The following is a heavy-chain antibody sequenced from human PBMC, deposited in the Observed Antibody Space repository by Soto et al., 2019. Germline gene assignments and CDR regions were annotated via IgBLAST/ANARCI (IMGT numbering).Heavy chain of an antibody. J-gene: IGHJ4*02. CDR3: ARSTTDRVLLWFGELLRYFDY. V-gene: IGHV1-2*04. CDR1: GYTFTGYY. Sequence: QVQLVQSGAEVKKPGASVKVSCKASGYTFTGYYMHWVRQAPGQGLEWMGWINPNSGGTNYAQKFQGWVTMTRDTSISTAYMELSRLRSDDTDVYYCARSTTDRVLLWFGELLRYFDYWGQGTLVTVSS. D-gene: IGHD3-10*01. CDR2: INPNSGGT.